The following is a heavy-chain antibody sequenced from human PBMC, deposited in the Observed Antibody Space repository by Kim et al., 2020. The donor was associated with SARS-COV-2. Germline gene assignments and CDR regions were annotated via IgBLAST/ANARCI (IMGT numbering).Heavy chain of an antibody. D-gene: IGHD6-19*01. CDR2: MNPNSGNT. V-gene: IGHV1-8*01. Sequence: ASVKVSCKASGYTLTSYDINWVRQATGQGLEWMGWMNPNSGNTGYAQKFQGRVTMTRNTSISTAYMELSSLRSEDTAVYYCARGRGSKQWLSTVRFDPWGQGTLVNVSS. CDR1: GYTLTSYD. CDR3: ARGRGSKQWLSTVRFDP. J-gene: IGHJ5*02.